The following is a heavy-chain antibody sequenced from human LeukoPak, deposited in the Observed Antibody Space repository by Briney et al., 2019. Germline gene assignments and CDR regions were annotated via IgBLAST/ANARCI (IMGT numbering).Heavy chain of an antibody. CDR3: ARDHSSSCQLLDY. Sequence: GSSVKVSCKASGGTFSSYAITWVRQAPRQGLEWMGWISAYNGGTKYAQKFQGRFTMTTDISTNTATMELRGLRSDDTAVYYCARDHSSSCQLLDYWGQGTLVTISS. D-gene: IGHD6-13*01. J-gene: IGHJ4*02. CDR2: ISAYNGGT. V-gene: IGHV1-18*01. CDR1: GGTFSSYA.